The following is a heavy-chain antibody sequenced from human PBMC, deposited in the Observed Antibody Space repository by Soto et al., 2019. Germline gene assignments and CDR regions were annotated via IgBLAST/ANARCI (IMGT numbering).Heavy chain of an antibody. J-gene: IGHJ4*02. V-gene: IGHV4-34*04. CDR3: ARHYGLPPVAGEFDY. CDR1: GGSISSFF. CDR2: INHCGST. D-gene: IGHD6-19*01. Sequence: LETLSLTCTVSGGSISSFFWTWVRPPPGTGVGWVGGINHCGSTNNNPPPKSQATISEDTPKNQFSLKLSSVTAADTAVYYCARHYGLPPVAGEFDYWGQGTLVTVSS.